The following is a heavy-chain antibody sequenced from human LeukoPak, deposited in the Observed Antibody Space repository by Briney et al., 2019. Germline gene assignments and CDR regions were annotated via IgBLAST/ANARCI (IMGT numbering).Heavy chain of an antibody. CDR2: IYYSGST. CDR3: ARQKEGYSLVY. J-gene: IGHJ4*02. V-gene: IGHV4-39*01. D-gene: IGHD5-24*01. Sequence: GQAPGKGLECIGSIYYSGSTYYNPSLKSRVTISVDTSKNHFSLKLSSVTAAATAVYYCARQKEGYSLVYLVQGTLVTVSS.